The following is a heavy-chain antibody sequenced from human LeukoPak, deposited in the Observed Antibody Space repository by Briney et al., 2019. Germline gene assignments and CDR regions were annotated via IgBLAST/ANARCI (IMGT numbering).Heavy chain of an antibody. J-gene: IGHJ3*02. CDR2: IYTSGST. Sequence: SETLSLTCTVSGGSISSYYWSWIRQPAGKGLEWIGRIYTSGSTNYNPSLKSRVTISVDTSKNQFSLKLSSVTAADTAVYYCARSKYSSSWYWAFDIWGQGTMVTVSS. D-gene: IGHD6-13*01. CDR3: ARSKYSSSWYWAFDI. V-gene: IGHV4-4*07. CDR1: GGSISSYY.